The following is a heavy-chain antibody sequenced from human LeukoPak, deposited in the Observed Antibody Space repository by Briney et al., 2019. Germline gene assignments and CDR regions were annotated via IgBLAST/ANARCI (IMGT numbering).Heavy chain of an antibody. CDR2: IYYSGST. CDR3: ARSNTAMADY. D-gene: IGHD5-18*01. Sequence: SGTLSLTCTVSGGSISSYYWSWIRQPPGKGLEWIGYIYYSGSTNYNPSLKSRVTMSVDTSKKQFSLKLSSVTAADTAVYYCARSNTAMADYWGQGTLVTVSS. V-gene: IGHV4-59*08. J-gene: IGHJ4*02. CDR1: GGSISSYY.